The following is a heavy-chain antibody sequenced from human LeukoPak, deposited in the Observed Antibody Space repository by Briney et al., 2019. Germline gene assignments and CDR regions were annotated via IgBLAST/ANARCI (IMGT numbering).Heavy chain of an antibody. D-gene: IGHD4-17*01. CDR3: ARSYGDYWHWYFDL. CDR1: GYTFTSYY. J-gene: IGHJ2*01. CDR2: INPSGGST. V-gene: IGHV1-46*01. Sequence: ASVKVSCKASGYTFTSYYMHWVRQAPGQGLEWMGIINPSGGSTSYAQKFQGRVTMTTDTSTSTTYMELRSLRSDDTAVYYCARSYGDYWHWYFDLWGRGTLVTVSS.